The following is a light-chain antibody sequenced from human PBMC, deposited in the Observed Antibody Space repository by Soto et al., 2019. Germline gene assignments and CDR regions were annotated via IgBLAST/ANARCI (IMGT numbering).Light chain of an antibody. Sequence: EVVLTQSPGTLSLSPGERASLSYRASQSVSSSYLAWYQQKPGQAPRLLIYGASSRATGIPDRFSGSGSGTDLTLTISRLEPEDFAVYYCQQYGSSQWTFGQGTKVDI. J-gene: IGKJ1*01. V-gene: IGKV3-20*01. CDR1: QSVSSSY. CDR3: QQYGSSQWT. CDR2: GAS.